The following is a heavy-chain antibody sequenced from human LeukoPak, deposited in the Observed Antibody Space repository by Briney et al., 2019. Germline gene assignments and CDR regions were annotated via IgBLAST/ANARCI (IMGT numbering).Heavy chain of an antibody. D-gene: IGHD6-25*01. CDR3: ARDYVTAAKGGVNPDWFDP. V-gene: IGHV1-2*02. CDR2: MNPNSGAP. J-gene: IGHJ5*02. CDR1: GYTFTGYF. Sequence: ASVKVSCKASGYTFTGYFMHWVRQAPGQGLEWMGWMNPNSGAPNYPQKFQGRITTTRDTSISTAYMELSSLRSDDTAVYYCARDYVTAAKGGVNPDWFDPWGQGTLVTVSS.